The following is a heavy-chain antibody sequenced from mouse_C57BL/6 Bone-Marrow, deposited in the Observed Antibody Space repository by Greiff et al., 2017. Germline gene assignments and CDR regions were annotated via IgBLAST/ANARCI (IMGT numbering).Heavy chain of an antibody. CDR2: IDPSDSYT. CDR3: ARFWLLRDY. D-gene: IGHD2-3*01. Sequence: QQPGQGLEWIGEIDPSDSYTNYNQKFKGKATLTVDTSSSTAYMQLSSLTSEDSAVYYCARFWLLRDYWGQGTTLTVSS. J-gene: IGHJ2*01. V-gene: IGHV1-50*01.